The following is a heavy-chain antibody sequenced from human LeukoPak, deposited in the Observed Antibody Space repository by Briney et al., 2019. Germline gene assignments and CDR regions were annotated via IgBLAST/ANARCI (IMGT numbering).Heavy chain of an antibody. CDR1: GFTFSSYA. CDR2: ISYDGSNK. J-gene: IGHJ6*02. D-gene: IGHD3-22*01. V-gene: IGHV3-30-3*01. CDR3: ARDPILYYYDSSGYYYYGMDV. Sequence: GGSLRLSCAASGFTFSSYAMHWVRQAPGKGLEWVAVISYDGSNKYYADSVKGRFTISRDNSKNTLYLQMNSLRAEDTAVYYSARDPILYYYDSSGYYYYGMDVWGQGTTVTVSS.